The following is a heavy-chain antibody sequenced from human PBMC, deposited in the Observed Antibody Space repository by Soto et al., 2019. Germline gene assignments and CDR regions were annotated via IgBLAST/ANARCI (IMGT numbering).Heavy chain of an antibody. D-gene: IGHD3-3*01. Sequence: PSETLSLTCTVSGGSISSRSHYWGWIRQSPGKHLEWIGSSFYRGSTHYNPSLKTRVTISVDTSKNQVSLKLSSVTAADTAVYYCARVRFGSLEWLVDYWGQGTLVTVSS. CDR1: GGSISSRSHY. CDR2: SFYRGST. CDR3: ARVRFGSLEWLVDY. V-gene: IGHV4-39*01. J-gene: IGHJ4*02.